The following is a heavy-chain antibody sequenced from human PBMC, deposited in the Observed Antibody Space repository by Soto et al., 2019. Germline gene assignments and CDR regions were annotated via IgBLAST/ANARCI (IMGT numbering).Heavy chain of an antibody. V-gene: IGHV1-3*01. CDR3: ARAVAVAADFDY. J-gene: IGHJ4*02. Sequence: ASVKVSCNASGYTFTGYAMHWVRQAPGQRLEWMGWINAGNGNTKYSQKFQGRVTITRDTSASTAYRELSSLRSEDTAVYYCARAVAVAADFDYWGQGTLVTVSS. CDR1: GYTFTGYA. D-gene: IGHD6-19*01. CDR2: INAGNGNT.